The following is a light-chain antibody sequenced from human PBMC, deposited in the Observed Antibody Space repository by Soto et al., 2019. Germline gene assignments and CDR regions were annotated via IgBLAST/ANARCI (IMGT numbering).Light chain of an antibody. J-gene: IGKJ4*01. CDR1: QSVRSSY. CDR3: QQYGTSPLT. Sequence: EIVLTQSPGTLSLSPGERATLSCRASQSVRSSYLAWYQQKSGQAPRLLIYGASSRATGIPDRFSGSGSGTDFTLTISSLEPEDFAVYYCQQYGTSPLTFGGGTKVDIK. CDR2: GAS. V-gene: IGKV3-20*01.